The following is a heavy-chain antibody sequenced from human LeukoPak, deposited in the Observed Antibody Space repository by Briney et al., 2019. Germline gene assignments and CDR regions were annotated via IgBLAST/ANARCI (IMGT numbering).Heavy chain of an antibody. D-gene: IGHD3-22*01. V-gene: IGHV3-23*01. CDR1: GFTFSSYA. CDR2: ISGSGGST. Sequence: GGSLRLSCAASGFTFSSYAMSWVRQAPGKGLEWVSAISGSGGSTYYADSVKGRFTISRDNSKNTLYRQMNSLRAEDTAVYYCAREDYDSSGYLGAFDIWGQGTMVTVSS. CDR3: AREDYDSSGYLGAFDI. J-gene: IGHJ3*02.